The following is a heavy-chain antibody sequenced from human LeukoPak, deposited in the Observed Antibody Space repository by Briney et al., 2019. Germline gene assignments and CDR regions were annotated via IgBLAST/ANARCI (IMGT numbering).Heavy chain of an antibody. Sequence: GSLRLSCAASGFTFSDYYMNWIRQAPGKGLEWVSYISSSGRYTNYADSVKGRFTISRDNAKNSVYLQMNSLRAEDTAVYYCARVGAYSGSYSDYWGQGTLVTVSS. J-gene: IGHJ4*02. CDR2: ISSSGRYT. CDR1: GFTFSDYY. V-gene: IGHV3-11*05. CDR3: ARVGAYSGSYSDY. D-gene: IGHD3-10*01.